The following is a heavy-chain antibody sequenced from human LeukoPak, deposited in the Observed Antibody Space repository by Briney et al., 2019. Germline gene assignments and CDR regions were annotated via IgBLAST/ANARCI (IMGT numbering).Heavy chain of an antibody. CDR3: TRDPYYYDSSGYADY. D-gene: IGHD3-22*01. J-gene: IGHJ4*02. CDR2: IRSKANSYAT. CDR1: GFTFSGSA. V-gene: IGHV3-73*01. Sequence: PGGSLRLSCAASGFTFSGSAMHWVRQASGKGLEWVGRIRSKANSYATAYAASVKGRFTISRDDLKNTAYLQMNSLKTEDTAVYYCTRDPYYYDSSGYADYWGQGTLVTVSS.